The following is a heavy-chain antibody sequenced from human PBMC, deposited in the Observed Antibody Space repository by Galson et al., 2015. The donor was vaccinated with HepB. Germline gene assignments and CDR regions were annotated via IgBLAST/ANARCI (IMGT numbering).Heavy chain of an antibody. V-gene: IGHV3-21*01. J-gene: IGHJ4*02. Sequence: SLRLSCAASGFTFNDYNMIWVRQAPGKGLEWVSSISSDSTYIYYADSVRGRFTISRDNTKNSLYLQMNSLRVEDTAIYYCARDPPLGAPFDYWGQGTLVTASS. CDR1: GFTFNDYN. CDR3: ARDPPLGAPFDY. CDR2: ISSDSTYI. D-gene: IGHD7-27*01.